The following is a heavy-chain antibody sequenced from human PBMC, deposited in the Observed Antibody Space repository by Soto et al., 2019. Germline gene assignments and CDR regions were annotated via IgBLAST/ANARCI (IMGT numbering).Heavy chain of an antibody. CDR2: FSYSGST. V-gene: IGHV4-61*01. D-gene: IGHD3-3*01. CDR1: GFSVDSGNYY. CDR3: ARGDWSAYYSYYYGFDV. J-gene: IGHJ6*02. Sequence: SETLSLTCTVSGFSVDSGNYYWTWIRQPPGKGLEWIGCFSYSGSTNYNPSLKGRVTISVDTSKNQISLNLSSVTAADTAVYYCARGDWSAYYSYYYGFDVWGQGSTVTVYS.